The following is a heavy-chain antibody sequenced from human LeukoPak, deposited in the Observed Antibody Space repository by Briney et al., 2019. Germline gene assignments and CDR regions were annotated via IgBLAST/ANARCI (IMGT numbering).Heavy chain of an antibody. Sequence: PGGSLRLSCAASGFTVSSNYMSWVRQAPGNGLEWVSVIYSGGSTYYADSVKGRFTISRDNSKNTLYLQMNSLRAEDTAVYNCARAGYCSSTSCFDYWGQGTLVTVSS. V-gene: IGHV3-66*01. CDR1: GFTVSSNY. CDR2: IYSGGST. J-gene: IGHJ4*02. D-gene: IGHD2-2*01. CDR3: ARAGYCSSTSCFDY.